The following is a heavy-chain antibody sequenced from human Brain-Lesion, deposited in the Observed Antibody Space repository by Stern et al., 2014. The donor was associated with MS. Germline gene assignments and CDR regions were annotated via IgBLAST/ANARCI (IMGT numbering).Heavy chain of an antibody. J-gene: IGHJ5*02. CDR2: IFYSGNT. CDR3: AGEEDIRYCSGGSCTGNWFDP. V-gene: IGHV4-39*01. D-gene: IGHD2-15*01. CDR1: GGSVSSTSYA. Sequence: VQLVESGPGLVKPSETLSLTCTVAGGSVSSTSYAWAWIRQPPGKGLEWIGTIFYSGNTYYVPPSKSRLPISLDTSKNQFSLQLSSVTAADTAVYYCAGEEDIRYCSGGSCTGNWFDPWGQGTLVTVSS.